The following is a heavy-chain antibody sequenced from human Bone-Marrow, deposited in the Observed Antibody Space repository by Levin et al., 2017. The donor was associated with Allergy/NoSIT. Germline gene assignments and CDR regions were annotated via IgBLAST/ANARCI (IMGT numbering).Heavy chain of an antibody. V-gene: IGHV3-30-3*01. CDR1: GFTFSSYA. D-gene: IGHD3-10*01. CDR3: ARDPVTMVRGVIWWFDP. CDR2: ISYDGSNK. J-gene: IGHJ5*02. Sequence: GESLKISCAASGFTFSSYAMHWVRQAPGKGLEWVAVISYDGSNKYYADSVKGRFTISRDNSKNTLYLQMNSLRAEDTAVYYCARDPVTMVRGVIWWFDPWGQGTLVTVSS.